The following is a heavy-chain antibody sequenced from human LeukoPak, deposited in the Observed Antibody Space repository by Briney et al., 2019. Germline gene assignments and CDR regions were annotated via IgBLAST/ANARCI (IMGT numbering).Heavy chain of an antibody. J-gene: IGHJ4*02. CDR1: GSTVSSYF. D-gene: IGHD4-11*01. V-gene: IGHV3-53*01. CDR3: ARELQYHYYEY. CDR2: LYRDGST. Sequence: QPGESLRLSCAASGSTVSSYFMSWVRQAPGKGLEWVSVLYRDGSTNYADSVKGRFTISRDNSKNTLYLHMNSLRGGDTAVYYCARELQYHYYEYWGQGTLVTVSS.